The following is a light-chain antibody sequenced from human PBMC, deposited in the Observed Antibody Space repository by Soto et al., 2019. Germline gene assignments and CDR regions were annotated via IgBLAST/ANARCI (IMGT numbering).Light chain of an antibody. V-gene: IGLV2-14*01. J-gene: IGLJ2*01. CDR1: SSDIGGYDY. CDR3: TSYASGSSHVV. CDR2: DVN. Sequence: QSALTQPASVSGSPGQSITLSCTGTSSDIGGYDYVSWYQRHPGKAPKLIIYDVNNRPSGVSNRFSGSKSVKTASLTISGLQAEDEADYYCTSYASGSSHVVFGGGTQLTVL.